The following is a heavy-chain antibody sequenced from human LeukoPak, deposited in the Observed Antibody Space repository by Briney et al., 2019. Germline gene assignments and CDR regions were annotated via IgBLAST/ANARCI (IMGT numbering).Heavy chain of an antibody. V-gene: IGHV4-59*01. CDR3: ARGGHDFYNWFDP. Sequence: PSETLSLTCTVSGGSISSYYWSWMRQPPGKGLEWIGYVYGSGSTHYNPALKSRVTISIDTSRNQFSLKVTSATAADTAVYYCARGGHDFYNWFDPWGQGTLVTVSS. D-gene: IGHD3-3*01. CDR2: VYGSGST. J-gene: IGHJ5*02. CDR1: GGSISSYY.